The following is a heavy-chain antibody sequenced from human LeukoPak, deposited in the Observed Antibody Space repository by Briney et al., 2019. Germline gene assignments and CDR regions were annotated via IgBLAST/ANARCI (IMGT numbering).Heavy chain of an antibody. D-gene: IGHD6-13*01. V-gene: IGHV6-1*01. CDR2: TYYRSKWYN. Sequence: SQTLSLTCAISGDSVSSNSAAWNWIRQSPSRGLEWLGRTYYRSKWYNDYAVSVKSRITINPDPSKNQFSLQLNSVTPEDTAVYYCARSIAAAGRRYYYYMDVWGKGTTVTISS. CDR1: GDSVSSNSAA. CDR3: ARSIAAAGRRYYYYMDV. J-gene: IGHJ6*03.